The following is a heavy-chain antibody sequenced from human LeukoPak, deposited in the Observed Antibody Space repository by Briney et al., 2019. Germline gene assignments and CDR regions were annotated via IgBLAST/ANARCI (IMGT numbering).Heavy chain of an antibody. CDR3: TTGRGAFDI. J-gene: IGHJ3*02. CDR2: IKSETDSGTT. V-gene: IGHV3-15*01. Sequence: GGSLRLSCAASGFTFRIAWMNWVRQAPGKGLEWIGRIKSETDSGTTDYAAPVKGRFTISRDDSKNTLYLQMNSLKTEDTAVYYCTTGRGAFDIWGQGTLVTVSS. CDR1: GFTFRIAW. D-gene: IGHD3-10*01.